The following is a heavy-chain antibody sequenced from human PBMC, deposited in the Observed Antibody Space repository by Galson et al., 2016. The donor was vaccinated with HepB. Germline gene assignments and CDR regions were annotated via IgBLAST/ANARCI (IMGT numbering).Heavy chain of an antibody. CDR3: ARVRGPMNSFFDY. V-gene: IGHV3-53*01. D-gene: IGHD3-22*01. J-gene: IGHJ4*02. CDR1: GFIVSRSY. Sequence: SLRLSCAASGFIVSRSYMTWVRQAPGKGLEWVSVIHPGGSTYYADSVKGRFTISRDNSKDTVYLQMNNLRADDTAVYYCARVRGPMNSFFDYWGQGALVTVSS. CDR2: IHPGGST.